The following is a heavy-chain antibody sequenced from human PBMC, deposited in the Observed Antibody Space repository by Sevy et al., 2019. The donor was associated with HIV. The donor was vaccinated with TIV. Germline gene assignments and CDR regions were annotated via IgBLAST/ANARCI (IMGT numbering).Heavy chain of an antibody. CDR1: GYTLTELS. V-gene: IGHV1-24*01. D-gene: IGHD6-6*01. CDR2: FDPEDGET. Sequence: ASVKVSCKVSGYTLTELSMHWVRQAPGKGLEWMGGFDPEDGETIYAQKFQGRVTMTEDTSTDTAYMELSSLRSEDTAVYYCATDDRSIAARPEGHYYYYGMDVWGQGTTVTVSS. CDR3: ATDDRSIAARPEGHYYYYGMDV. J-gene: IGHJ6*02.